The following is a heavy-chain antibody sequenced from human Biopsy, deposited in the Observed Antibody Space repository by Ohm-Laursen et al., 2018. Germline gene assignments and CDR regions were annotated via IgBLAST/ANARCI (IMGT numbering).Heavy chain of an antibody. CDR2: ITWNSGSI. Sequence: SLRLSCSASGFTFDDYGMHWVRQPPGKGLEWVSGITWNSGSIGYADSVKGRFSIFRDNAKHSLYLQMNSLRAEDTALYYRAKDLGQVTAAIGYWGQGTLVTVSS. J-gene: IGHJ4*02. D-gene: IGHD2-21*02. CDR1: GFTFDDYG. V-gene: IGHV3-9*01. CDR3: AKDLGQVTAAIGY.